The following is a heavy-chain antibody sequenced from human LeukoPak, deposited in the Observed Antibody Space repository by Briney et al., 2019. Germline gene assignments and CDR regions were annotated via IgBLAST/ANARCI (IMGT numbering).Heavy chain of an antibody. CDR1: GGSISSYY. CDR3: AKDRDYYDSSTFDY. V-gene: IGHV3-23*01. Sequence: ETLSLTCTVSGGSISSYYRSWIRQPPGKGLEWVSAISGSGGSTYYADSVKGRFTISRDNSKNTLYLQMNSLRAEDTAVYYCAKDRDYYDSSTFDYWGQGTLVTVSS. J-gene: IGHJ4*02. D-gene: IGHD3-22*01. CDR2: ISGSGGST.